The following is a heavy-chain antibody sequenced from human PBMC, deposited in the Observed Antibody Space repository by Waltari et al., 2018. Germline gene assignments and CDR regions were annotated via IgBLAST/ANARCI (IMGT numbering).Heavy chain of an antibody. J-gene: IGHJ4*02. CDR2: INHSGST. CDR3: ARGLGPFDY. V-gene: IGHV4-34*01. CDR1: GGPSSGYY. Sequence: QVQLQQWGAGLLKPSETLSITCAVYGGPSSGYYWSGIRQPPGKGLEWIGEINHSGSTNYNPSLKSRVTISVDTSKNQFSLKLSSVTAADTAVYYCARGLGPFDYWGQGTLVTVSS.